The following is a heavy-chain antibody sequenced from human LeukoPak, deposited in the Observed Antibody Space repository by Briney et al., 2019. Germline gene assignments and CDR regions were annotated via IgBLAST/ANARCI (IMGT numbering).Heavy chain of an antibody. CDR1: GFTFSTYW. J-gene: IGHJ5*02. CDR3: ARVVPAPSRGDWFDP. D-gene: IGHD2-2*01. CDR2: IKQDGSEK. Sequence: GGSLRLSCAASGFTFSTYWMNWFRQTPGKGLEWVANIKQDGSEKYYVDSVKGRFTISRDNAKNSLYLQMNSLRAEDTAVYYCARVVPAPSRGDWFDPWGQGTLVTVSS. V-gene: IGHV3-7*01.